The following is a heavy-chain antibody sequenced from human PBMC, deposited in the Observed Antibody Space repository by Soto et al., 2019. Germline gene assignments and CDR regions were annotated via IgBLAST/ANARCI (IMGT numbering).Heavy chain of an antibody. V-gene: IGHV3-23*01. D-gene: IGHD2-8*01. CDR2: VSGAGGGT. J-gene: IGHJ4*02. CDR1: GFSFSTYA. CDR3: AKGGFLYDTSFIDY. Sequence: GGSLRLSCTGSGFSFSTYAMSWVRQAPGKGLEWISAVSGAGGGTYYADSVRGRFTVSRDTSKNTLYLQMNSLRAEDTATYYCAKGGFLYDTSFIDYWGQGVLVTVSS.